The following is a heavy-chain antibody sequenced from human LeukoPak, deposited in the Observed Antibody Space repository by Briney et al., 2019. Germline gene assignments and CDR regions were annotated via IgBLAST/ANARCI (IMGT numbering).Heavy chain of an antibody. Sequence: GASVKVSCKASGYTFTSYDINWVRQATGQGLEWMGWMNPNSGNTGYPQKFQGRVTMTRNTSISTAYMELSSLRSEDTAVYYCARYSGYSYGYGHWGQGTLVTVSS. D-gene: IGHD5-18*01. CDR2: MNPNSGNT. CDR3: ARYSGYSYGYGH. V-gene: IGHV1-8*01. J-gene: IGHJ4*02. CDR1: GYTFTSYD.